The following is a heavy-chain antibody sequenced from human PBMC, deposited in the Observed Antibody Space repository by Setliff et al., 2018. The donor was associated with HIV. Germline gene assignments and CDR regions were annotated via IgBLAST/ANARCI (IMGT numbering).Heavy chain of an antibody. Sequence: PGGSLRLSCAASGFSFSNSWMTWVRQAPGKGLEWVATIKEDGREKYYVGSVKGRFTISRDNAKRSLYLQMNRLKTDDTAFCYCATFADGPDSWGQGTLVTVSS. CDR2: IKEDGREK. V-gene: IGHV3-7*01. J-gene: IGHJ4*02. CDR1: GFSFSNSW. CDR3: ATFADGPDS. D-gene: IGHD3-3*01.